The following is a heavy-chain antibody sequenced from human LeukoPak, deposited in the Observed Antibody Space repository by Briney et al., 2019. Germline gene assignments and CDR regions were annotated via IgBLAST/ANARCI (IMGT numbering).Heavy chain of an antibody. CDR2: IYQDGREK. CDR1: GFTFSSQL. V-gene: IGHV3-7*01. Sequence: GGSLRLSCAASGFTFSSQLMTWVRQAPGKGLEWVANIYQDGREKYYASSVRGRFTISRDNAKNSLYLQMDSLRAEDTGVYYCASERPSSSWYDYWGQGTLVTVSS. CDR3: ASERPSSSWYDY. D-gene: IGHD6-13*01. J-gene: IGHJ4*02.